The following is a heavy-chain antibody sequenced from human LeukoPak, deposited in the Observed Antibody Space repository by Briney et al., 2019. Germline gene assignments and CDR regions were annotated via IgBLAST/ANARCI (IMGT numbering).Heavy chain of an antibody. J-gene: IGHJ4*02. CDR2: ISSSSSNI. CDR3: ARCTTGRTFGSLREIKKSREIDY. CDR1: GFTFSTYS. Sequence: GGSLRLSCAASGFTFSTYSMNWVRQAPGKGLEWVSSISSSSSNIYYADSVKGRFTISRDNAKNSLYLQMNSLRAEDTAVYYCARCTTGRTFGSLREIKKSREIDYWGQGTLVTVSS. D-gene: IGHD1-1*01. V-gene: IGHV3-21*01.